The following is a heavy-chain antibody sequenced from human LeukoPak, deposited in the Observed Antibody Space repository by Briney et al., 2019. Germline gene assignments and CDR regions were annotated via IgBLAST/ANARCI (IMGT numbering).Heavy chain of an antibody. J-gene: IGHJ3*02. Sequence: SVKVSCKASGGTFSSYAISWVRQAPGQGLEWMGGIIPIFGTANYAQKFQGRVTITTDESTSTAYMELSSLRSEDTAVYYCASVLYSSSSRNAFDIWGQGTMVTVSS. CDR3: ASVLYSSSSRNAFDI. CDR1: GGTFSSYA. D-gene: IGHD6-6*01. CDR2: IIPIFGTA. V-gene: IGHV1-69*05.